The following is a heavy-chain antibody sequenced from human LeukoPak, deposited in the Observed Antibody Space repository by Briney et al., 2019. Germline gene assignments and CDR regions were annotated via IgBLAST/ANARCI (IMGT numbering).Heavy chain of an antibody. CDR1: GFTFSSYA. D-gene: IGHD6-13*01. J-gene: IGHJ5*02. V-gene: IGHV3-7*01. CDR3: AKDGPYTTSWYQNWFDP. CDR2: IRQDGGVK. Sequence: GGSLRLSCAASGFTFSSYAMYWVRQAPGKGLEWVANIRQDGGVKYYVDSVKGRFTISRDNAKNSLYLQMNSLRAEDTAVYYCAKDGPYTTSWYQNWFDPWGQGTLVTVS.